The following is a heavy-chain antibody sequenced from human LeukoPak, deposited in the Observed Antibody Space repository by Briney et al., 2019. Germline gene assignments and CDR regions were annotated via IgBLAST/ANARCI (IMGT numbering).Heavy chain of an antibody. CDR2: IRYDETNK. D-gene: IGHD2-2*03. J-gene: IGHJ4*02. CDR1: GFSFSSFG. V-gene: IGHV3-30*02. CDR3: AKSQRGYCSSTSCYGDY. Sequence: GGSLRLSCAASGFSFSSFGMHWVRQAPGKGLEWVAFIRYDETNKFYADSVKGRFTISRDNSNNTLYLQMNSLRAEDSAVYHCAKSQRGYCSSTSCYGDYWGQGTPVTVSS.